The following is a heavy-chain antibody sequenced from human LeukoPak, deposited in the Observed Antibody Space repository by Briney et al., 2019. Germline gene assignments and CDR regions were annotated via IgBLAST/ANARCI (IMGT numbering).Heavy chain of an antibody. V-gene: IGHV1-46*01. J-gene: IGHJ4*02. D-gene: IGHD5-24*01. CDR3: ARVDGYNEFDY. CDR2: INPTGGST. Sequence: ASVKVSCKASGYTFTSYYIHWVRQAPGQGLEWMGMINPTGGSTRYAQKFQGRVTVTRDMSTSTVYMELSSLRSEDTAVYYCARVDGYNEFDYWGQGTLVTVSS. CDR1: GYTFTSYY.